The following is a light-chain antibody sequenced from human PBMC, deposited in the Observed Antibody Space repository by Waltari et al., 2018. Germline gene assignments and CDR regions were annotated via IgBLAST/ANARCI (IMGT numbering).Light chain of an antibody. Sequence: QSALTQPASVSGSPGQSITISCTGTSSDVGFYNYSSWYQQHPGKAPKLMIYDVSERPSGVSNRVSGSKSGNTASLTISGLQAEDEADYYCNSYAGSSSWVFGGGTKLTVL. CDR1: SSDVGFYNY. V-gene: IGLV2-14*01. CDR2: DVS. J-gene: IGLJ3*02. CDR3: NSYAGSSSWV.